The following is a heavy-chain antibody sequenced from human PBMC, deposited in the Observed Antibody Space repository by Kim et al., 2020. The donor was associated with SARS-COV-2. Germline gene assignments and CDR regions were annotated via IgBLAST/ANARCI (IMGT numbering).Heavy chain of an antibody. V-gene: IGHV5-51*01. CDR1: GYSFTSYW. J-gene: IGHJ6*02. D-gene: IGHD3-9*01. CDR3: ARLRGVEYDILTGYYNFYLGHPEQCWMDV. Sequence: GESLKISCKGSGYSFTSYWIGWVRQMPGKGLEWMGIIYPGDSDTRYSPSFQGQVTISADKSISTAYLQWSSLKASDTAMYYCARLRGVEYDILTGYYNFYLGHPEQCWMDVWGQGTTVTVSS. CDR2: IYPGDSDT.